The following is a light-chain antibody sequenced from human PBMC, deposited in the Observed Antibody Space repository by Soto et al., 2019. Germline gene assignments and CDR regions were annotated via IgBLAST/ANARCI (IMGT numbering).Light chain of an antibody. CDR3: ITRDIGLTAGV. J-gene: IGLJ3*02. V-gene: IGLV1-51*01. CDR1: SSNIGGNS. CDR2: DND. Sequence: QSVMTQPPSVSAAPGQKVTISCSGSSSNIGGNSVSWYQQLPGTAPKLLIYDNDKRPSGIPDRFSGSKSGTSATLAITGLQTGDEADYYCITRDIGLTAGVFGGGTKVTVL.